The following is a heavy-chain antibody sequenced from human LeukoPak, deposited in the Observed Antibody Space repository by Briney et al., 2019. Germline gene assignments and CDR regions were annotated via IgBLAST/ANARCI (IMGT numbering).Heavy chain of an antibody. V-gene: IGHV3-23*01. CDR2: ISGSGGNT. CDR1: GFTFNNYA. D-gene: IGHD3-22*01. J-gene: IGHJ4*02. CDR3: AKDVLYYYDSSGYLDY. Sequence: PGGSLRLSCAASGFTFNNYAMSWVRQAPGKGLEWVSDISGSGGNTYYAASVKGRFTISRDNSKNTLYLQMNSLRAEDTAVYYCAKDVLYYYDSSGYLDYWGQGTLVTVSS.